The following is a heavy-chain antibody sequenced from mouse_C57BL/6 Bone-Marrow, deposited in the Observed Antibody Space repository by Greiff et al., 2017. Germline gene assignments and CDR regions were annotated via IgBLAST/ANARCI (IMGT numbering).Heavy chain of an antibody. J-gene: IGHJ3*01. CDR3: ARGDCDYVGFAY. V-gene: IGHV1-55*01. CDR1: GYTFTSYW. CDR2: IDPGSGST. D-gene: IGHD2-4*01. Sequence: QVQLQQPGAELVKPGASVKLSCKASGYTFTSYWITWVKQRPGQGLEWIGDIDPGSGSTNYNEKFKGKATLTVDTSSSTAYMQLSSLTSEDSAVYYCARGDCDYVGFAYWGQGTLVTVSA.